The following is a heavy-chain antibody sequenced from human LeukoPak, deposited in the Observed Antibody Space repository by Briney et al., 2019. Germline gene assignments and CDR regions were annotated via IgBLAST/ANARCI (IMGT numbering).Heavy chain of an antibody. J-gene: IGHJ6*03. CDR3: ARGPTDYYMDV. CDR1: GGTFSNYA. CDR2: IIPIFGTA. Sequence: SVKVSCKASGGTFSNYAISWVRQAPGQGLEWMGGIIPIFGTANYAQKLQDRVTLSMEESTSTAYMELSSLRSEDTAVYYCARGPTDYYMDVWGTGTTLTVSS. V-gene: IGHV1-69*05.